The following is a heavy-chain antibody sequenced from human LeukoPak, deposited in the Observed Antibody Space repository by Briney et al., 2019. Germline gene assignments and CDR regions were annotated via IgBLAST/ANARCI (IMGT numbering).Heavy chain of an antibody. D-gene: IGHD3-10*01. CDR1: GGSISSSTYK. J-gene: IGHJ5*02. V-gene: IGHV4-39*01. Sequence: PSETLSLTCFVSGGSISSSTYKWGWIRQPPGKGLEWIGSLYYTGNTYYNPSLKSRVTISVDTSKNQFSLKVNFVTAADTAVYYCARHYYYGPGSYFGFDPWGQGTLVTVSS. CDR2: LYYTGNT. CDR3: ARHYYYGPGSYFGFDP.